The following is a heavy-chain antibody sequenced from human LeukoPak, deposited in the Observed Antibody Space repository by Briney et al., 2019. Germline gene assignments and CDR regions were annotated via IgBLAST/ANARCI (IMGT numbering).Heavy chain of an antibody. CDR3: WKMYFRFWRGYSCSFYI. CDR1: GGTFSNHA. CDR2: IIPVFGFGTT. J-gene: IGHJ3*02. V-gene: IGHV1-69*05. Sequence: PGSSVKVSCKASGGTFSNHAINWVRQTPGQGLEWMGGIIPVFGFGTTKYAQKFQGRVTITTDESTSTARMELNSLRVEDTAVYFRWKMYFRFWRGYSCSFYIRGPGT. D-gene: IGHD3-3*01.